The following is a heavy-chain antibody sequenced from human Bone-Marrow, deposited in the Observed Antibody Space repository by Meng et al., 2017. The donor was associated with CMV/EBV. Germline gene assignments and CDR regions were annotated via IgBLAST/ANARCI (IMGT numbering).Heavy chain of an antibody. J-gene: IGHJ6*02. CDR3: ARRVVPAADDYYGMDV. CDR2: INWNGGST. V-gene: IGHV3-20*04. D-gene: IGHD2-2*01. Sequence: GESLKISCAASGFTFDDYGMSWVRQAPGKGLEWVSGINWNGGSTGYADSVKGRFTISRDNAKNSLYLQMNSLRAEDTALYYCARRVVPAADDYYGMDVWGQGNTVTVSS. CDR1: GFTFDDYG.